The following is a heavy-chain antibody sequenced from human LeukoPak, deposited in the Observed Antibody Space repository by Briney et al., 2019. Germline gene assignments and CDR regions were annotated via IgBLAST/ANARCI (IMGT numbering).Heavy chain of an antibody. D-gene: IGHD6-6*01. V-gene: IGHV3-7*01. Sequence: GGSLRLSCAASGFTFSSYWMSWVRQAPGKGLEWVASTPEDEHGTFYVDSVQGRFTVSRDNAKNSLHLQMSSLRVEDTAVYFCACLDTRSARPGEPSTYWGQGTLVTVSS. CDR3: ACLDTRSARPGEPSTY. CDR1: GFTFSSYW. CDR2: TPEDEHGT. J-gene: IGHJ4*02.